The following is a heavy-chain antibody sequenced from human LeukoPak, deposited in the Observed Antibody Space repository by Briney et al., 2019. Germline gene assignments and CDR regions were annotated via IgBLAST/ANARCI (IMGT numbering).Heavy chain of an antibody. CDR3: ARVGGDGYNYGFDY. Sequence: ASVKVSCKASGYTFTSYYMHWVRQAPGQGLEWMGWINPNSGGTNYAQKFQGRVTMTRDTSISTVYMELSRLRSDDTAVYYCARVGGDGYNYGFDYWGQGTLVTVSS. CDR2: INPNSGGT. CDR1: GYTFTSYY. J-gene: IGHJ4*02. D-gene: IGHD5-24*01. V-gene: IGHV1-2*02.